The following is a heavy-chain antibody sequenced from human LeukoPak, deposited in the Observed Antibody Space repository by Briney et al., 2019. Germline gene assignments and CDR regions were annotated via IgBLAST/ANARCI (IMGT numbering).Heavy chain of an antibody. Sequence: PSETLSLTRTVSGGSISSYYWSWIRQPPGKGLEWIGYIYYSGSTNYNPSLKSRVTISVDTSKNQFSLKLSSVTAADTAVYYCARSTYYYDGSGYFTFDYWGQGTLVTVSS. CDR3: ARSTYYYDGSGYFTFDY. D-gene: IGHD3-22*01. CDR2: IYYSGST. J-gene: IGHJ4*02. CDR1: GGSISSYY. V-gene: IGHV4-59*01.